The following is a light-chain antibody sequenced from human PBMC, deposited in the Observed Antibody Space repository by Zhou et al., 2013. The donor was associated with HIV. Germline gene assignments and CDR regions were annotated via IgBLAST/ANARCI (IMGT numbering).Light chain of an antibody. CDR3: QQANSFVS. J-gene: IGKJ3*01. CDR1: QTINTF. V-gene: IGKV1-5*03. CDR2: KAS. Sequence: DIQMTQSPSTLSASVGDRVTITCRASQTINTFLAWYQQNPGKAPKLLIYKASSLESGVPSRFSGSGSGTEFTLTISSLQPEDFATYYCQQANSFVSFGPGTKVDIK.